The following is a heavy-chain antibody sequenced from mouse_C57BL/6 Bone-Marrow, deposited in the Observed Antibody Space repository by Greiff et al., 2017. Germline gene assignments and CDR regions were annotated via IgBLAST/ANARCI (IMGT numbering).Heavy chain of an antibody. Sequence: QVQLQQSGPELVKPGASVKISCKASGYAFSSSWMNWVKQRPGKGLEWIGRIYPGDGDTNYNGKFKGKATLTADKSSSTAYMQLSSLTSEDSAFYFCARFLTTYYYFDYWGQGTTLTVSS. V-gene: IGHV1-82*01. CDR2: IYPGDGDT. CDR3: ARFLTTYYYFDY. J-gene: IGHJ2*01. CDR1: GYAFSSSW. D-gene: IGHD5-5*01.